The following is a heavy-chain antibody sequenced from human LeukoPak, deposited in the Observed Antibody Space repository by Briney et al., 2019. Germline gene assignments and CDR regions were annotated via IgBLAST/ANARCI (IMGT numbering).Heavy chain of an antibody. D-gene: IGHD6-6*01. CDR2: INYGGST. Sequence: IGSINYGGSTNYNPSLKSRVTISVDTSKNQFSLKLSSVTAADTAVYYCAREQLAGYYFDYWGQGTLVTVSS. CDR3: AREQLAGYYFDY. V-gene: IGHV4-39*07. J-gene: IGHJ4*02.